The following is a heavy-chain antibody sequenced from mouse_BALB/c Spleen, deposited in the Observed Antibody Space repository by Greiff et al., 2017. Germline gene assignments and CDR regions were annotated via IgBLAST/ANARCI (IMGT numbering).Heavy chain of an antibody. V-gene: IGHV10-1*02. D-gene: IGHD2-3*01. CDR1: GFTFNTYA. J-gene: IGHJ2*01. CDR3: VRIYDGYFDY. CDR2: IRSKSNNYAT. Sequence: EVQVVESGGGLVQPKGSLKLSCAASGFTFNTYAMNWVRQAPGKGLEWVARIRSKSNNYATYYADSVKDRFTISRDDSQSMLYLQMNNLKTEDTAMYYCVRIYDGYFDYWGQGTTLTVSS.